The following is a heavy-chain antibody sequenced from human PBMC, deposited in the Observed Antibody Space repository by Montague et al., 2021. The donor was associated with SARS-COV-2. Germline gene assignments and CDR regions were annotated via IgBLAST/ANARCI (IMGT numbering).Heavy chain of an antibody. CDR1: GDSIRNSDYS. D-gene: IGHD1-1*01. CDR3: ATRTRYPQNDFGF. CDR2: IYHGGIT. Sequence: SETLSLTCTVSGDSIRNSDYSWGWVRQPPGKVLEWIGNIYHGGITFYNPSLRSRVTIFVDTSKNQFSLKLSSVTAADTSVYYCATRTRYPQNDFGFGGHGTRVTVSA. V-gene: IGHV4-39*01. J-gene: IGHJ4*01.